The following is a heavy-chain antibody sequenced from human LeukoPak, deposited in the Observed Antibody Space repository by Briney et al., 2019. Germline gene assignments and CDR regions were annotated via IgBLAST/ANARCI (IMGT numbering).Heavy chain of an antibody. CDR2: FDPEDGET. J-gene: IGHJ6*02. V-gene: IGHV1-24*01. D-gene: IGHD3-10*01. Sequence: GASVKVSCKVSGYTLTELSMHWVRQAPGKGLEWMGGFDPEDGETIYAQKFQGRVTMTEDTSTGTAYMELSSLRSEDTAVYYCATSHYGSGSYSTSYYYYYYGMDVWGQGTTVTVSS. CDR1: GYTLTELS. CDR3: ATSHYGSGSYSTSYYYYYYGMDV.